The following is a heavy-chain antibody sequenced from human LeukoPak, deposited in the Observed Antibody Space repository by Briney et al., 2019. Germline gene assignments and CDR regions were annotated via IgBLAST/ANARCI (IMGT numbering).Heavy chain of an antibody. J-gene: IGHJ4*02. D-gene: IGHD1-26*01. Sequence: TSETLSLTCAVYGGSCSGYYWSWIRQPPGKGLEWIGEINHSGSTNYNPSLKSRVTISVDTSKNKFSLRLSSVTAADTAVYYCARFFRTVWELPYYWGPGTLVTVSS. CDR3: ARFFRTVWELPYY. V-gene: IGHV4-34*01. CDR1: GGSCSGYY. CDR2: INHSGST.